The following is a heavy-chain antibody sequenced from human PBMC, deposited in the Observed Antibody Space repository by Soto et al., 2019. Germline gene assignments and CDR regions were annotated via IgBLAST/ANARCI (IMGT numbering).Heavy chain of an antibody. CDR2: IYSGCST. Sequence: GGSLRLSCAASGFTVSSNYMSWVRQAPGKGLEWVSVIYSGCSTYYADSVKGRFTISRDNSKNTLYLQMNSLRAEDTAVYYCAGDVLRFLEWLPKNYYYYMDVWGKGTTVTVSS. J-gene: IGHJ6*03. D-gene: IGHD3-3*01. CDR1: GFTVSSNY. V-gene: IGHV3-66*01. CDR3: AGDVLRFLEWLPKNYYYYMDV.